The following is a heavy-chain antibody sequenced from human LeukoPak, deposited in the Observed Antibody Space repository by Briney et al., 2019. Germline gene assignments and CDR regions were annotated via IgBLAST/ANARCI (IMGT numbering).Heavy chain of an antibody. CDR2: ISAYNGNT. CDR1: GGTFSSYA. D-gene: IGHD1-20*01. J-gene: IGHJ4*02. Sequence: ASVKVSCKASGGTFSSYAISWVRQAPGQGLEWMGWISAYNGNTNYAQKLQGRVTMTTDTSTSTAYMELRSLRSDDTAVYYCASVTGDNWNFGYWGQGTLVTVSS. CDR3: ASVTGDNWNFGY. V-gene: IGHV1-18*01.